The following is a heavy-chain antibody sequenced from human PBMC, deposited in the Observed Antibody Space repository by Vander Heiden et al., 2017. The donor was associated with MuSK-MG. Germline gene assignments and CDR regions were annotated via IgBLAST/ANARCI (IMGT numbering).Heavy chain of an antibody. D-gene: IGHD5-18*01. CDR2: IDWDDNK. Sequence: QVTLRESGPALAKATQTLTLTCSFFGFSLSISGMCVSWIRQPAGKALEWLALIDWDDNKDYSTALKTRLTISRDTSKNQVVLTVTNMDPVDTATYYCARIYGTRYTYGYFDYWGQGTLVTVSS. CDR1: GFSLSISGMC. V-gene: IGHV2-70*01. CDR3: ARIYGTRYTYGYFDY. J-gene: IGHJ4*02.